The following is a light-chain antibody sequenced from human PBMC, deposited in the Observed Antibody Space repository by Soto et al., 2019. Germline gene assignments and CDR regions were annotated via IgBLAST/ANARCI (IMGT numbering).Light chain of an antibody. CDR2: EVS. CDR1: QSLLHSDGRTY. CDR3: LQTIQIPHT. Sequence: DIVMTQTPLSLSVTPGQPASISCKSSQSLLHSDGRTYVFWYLQKPGQSPKLLIYEVSNRFSGVPDRFSGSGSGTDSSLKISRVEAEDVGVYYCLQTIQIPHTFGQGTKLDIK. J-gene: IGKJ2*01. V-gene: IGKV2D-29*02.